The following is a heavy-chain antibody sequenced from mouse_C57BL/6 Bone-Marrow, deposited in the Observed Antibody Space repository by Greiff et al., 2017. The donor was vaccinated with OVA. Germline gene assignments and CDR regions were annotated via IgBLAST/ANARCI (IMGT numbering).Heavy chain of an antibody. V-gene: IGHV1-78*01. J-gene: IGHJ4*01. CDR2: IYPRDGST. D-gene: IGHD2-4*01. CDR1: GYTFTDYT. CDR3: ARGDYYDCRYYALGY. Sequence: QVQLQQPDAELVKPGASVKISCKASGYTFTDYTIHWMKQRPEQGLEWIGYIYPRDGSTKYNEKFKGKATLTADKSSSTAYMQLNSLTSEDSAVYYCARGDYYDCRYYALGYWGQRTTVTVS.